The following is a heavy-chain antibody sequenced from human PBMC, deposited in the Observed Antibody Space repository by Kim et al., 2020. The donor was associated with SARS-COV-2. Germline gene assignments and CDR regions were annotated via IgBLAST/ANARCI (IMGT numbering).Heavy chain of an antibody. CDR2: ISWNSGSI. V-gene: IGHV3-9*01. CDR3: AKLAGDDILTGYYNYFDY. J-gene: IGHJ4*02. CDR1: GFTFDDYA. Sequence: GGSLRLSCAASGFTFDDYAMHWVRQAPGKGLEWVSGISWNSGSIGYADSVKGRFTISRDNAKNSLYLQMNSLRAEDTALYYCAKLAGDDILTGYYNYFDYRGRGALDT. D-gene: IGHD3-9*01.